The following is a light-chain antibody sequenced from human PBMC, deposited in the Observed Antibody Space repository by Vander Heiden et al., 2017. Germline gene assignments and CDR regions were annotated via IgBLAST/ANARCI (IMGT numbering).Light chain of an antibody. CDR1: SSNLETNL. CDR3: AAWDDSLSAWV. V-gene: IGLV1-47*01. Sequence: QSVLTQSPSASGTPGQRLTISCSGSSSNLETNLVYWYQQLPGTAPKLLIYRNNQRPPGVPDRFSGSKSGTSASLAISGLRSEDEADYYCAAWDDSLSAWVFGGGTKLTVL. J-gene: IGLJ3*02. CDR2: RNN.